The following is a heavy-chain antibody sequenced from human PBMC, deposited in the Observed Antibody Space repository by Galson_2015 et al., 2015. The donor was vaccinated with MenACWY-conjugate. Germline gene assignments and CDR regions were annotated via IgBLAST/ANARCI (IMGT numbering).Heavy chain of an antibody. CDR2: ISAYNGNT. CDR3: ARRYYDILTGYYTLDN. Sequence: SVKVSCKASGYTFTSYGISWVRQAPGQGLEWMGWISAYNGNTNYAQKLQGRVTMTTDTSTSTAYMELRSLRPDDTAVYYCARRYYDILTGYYTLDNWGQGTLVTVSS. V-gene: IGHV1-18*01. CDR1: GYTFTSYG. J-gene: IGHJ4*02. D-gene: IGHD3-9*01.